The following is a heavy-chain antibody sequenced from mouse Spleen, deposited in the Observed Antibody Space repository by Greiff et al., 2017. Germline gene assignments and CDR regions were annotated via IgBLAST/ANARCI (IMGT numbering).Heavy chain of an antibody. CDR2: INPSTGYT. CDR1: GYTFTSYW. Sequence: LVESGAELAKPGASVKMSCKASGYTFTSYWMHWVKQRPGQGLEWIGYINPSTGYTEYNQKFKDKATLTADKSSSTAYMQLSSLTSEDSAVYYCAKNYRYDWYFDVWGAGTTVTVSS. J-gene: IGHJ1*01. V-gene: IGHV1-7*01. D-gene: IGHD2-14*01. CDR3: AKNYRYDWYFDV.